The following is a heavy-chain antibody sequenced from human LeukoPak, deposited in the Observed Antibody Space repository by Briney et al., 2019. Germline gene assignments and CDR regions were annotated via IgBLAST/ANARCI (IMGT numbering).Heavy chain of an antibody. Sequence: PSGTLSLTCAASGVSISSYYWSWIRQPPGKGLEWVWDIYYSGSTTYNASPKSRVTISVDTSKNQFSMNLSSVTAADTAVYYCARHLLIVGPFDIWGQGTMVTVSS. CDR2: IYYSGST. D-gene: IGHD3-22*01. J-gene: IGHJ3*02. CDR3: ARHLLIVGPFDI. V-gene: IGHV4-59*08. CDR1: GVSISSYY.